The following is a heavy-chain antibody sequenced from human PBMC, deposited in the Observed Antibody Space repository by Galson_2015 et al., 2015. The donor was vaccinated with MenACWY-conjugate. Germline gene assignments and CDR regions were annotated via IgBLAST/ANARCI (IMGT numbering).Heavy chain of an antibody. V-gene: IGHV3-33*01. CDR1: GFTFDAYG. CDR2: ISNDGHKK. Sequence: SLRLSCAASGFTFDAYGINWVRQAPGKGLEWVAAISNDGHKKYYSDSVKARFTISRDNSKNTVYLQMNGLRVEETAVYFCAREWNDDEDPPSYWGRGSLVTVSS. D-gene: IGHD1-1*01. CDR3: AREWNDDEDPPSY. J-gene: IGHJ4*01.